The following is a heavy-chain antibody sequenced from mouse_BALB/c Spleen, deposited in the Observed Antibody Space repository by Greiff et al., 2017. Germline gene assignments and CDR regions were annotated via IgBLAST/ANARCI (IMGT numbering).Heavy chain of an antibody. CDR2: IYPGSGST. V-gene: IGHV1S22*01. D-gene: IGHD2-2*01. CDR3: TREGDGYDFDY. Sequence: LQQPGSELVRPGASVKLSCKASGYTFTSYWMHWVKQRHGQGLEWIGNIYPGSGSTNYDEKFKSKGTLTVDTSSSTAYMHLSSLTSEDSAVYYCTREGDGYDFDYWGQGTTLTVSS. J-gene: IGHJ2*01. CDR1: GYTFTSYW.